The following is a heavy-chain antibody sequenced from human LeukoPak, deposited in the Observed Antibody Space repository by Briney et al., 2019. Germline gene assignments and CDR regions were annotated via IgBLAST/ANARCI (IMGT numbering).Heavy chain of an antibody. CDR2: IKPDGSEK. CDR1: GFTFSSYW. Sequence: PGGSLRLSCAASGFTFSSYWMSWVRQAPGKGLEWVGNIKPDGSEKYYVDSVKGRFTISRDNAKNSLYLQMNSLRAEDTAVYYCTRGFPHYYDSRGIKFDYWGQGTLVTVSS. J-gene: IGHJ4*02. CDR3: TRGFPHYYDSRGIKFDY. V-gene: IGHV3-7*01. D-gene: IGHD3-22*01.